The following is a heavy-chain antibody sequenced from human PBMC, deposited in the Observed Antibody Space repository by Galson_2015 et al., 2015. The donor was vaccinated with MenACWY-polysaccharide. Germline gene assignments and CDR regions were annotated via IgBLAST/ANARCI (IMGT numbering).Heavy chain of an antibody. CDR2: ISGSDGRT. J-gene: IGHJ3*02. CDR1: GFTFSSYA. Sequence: SLRLSCAASGFTFSSYAMSWVRQAPGKGLEWVSSISGSDGRTHHADSVKGRFTISRDNSKNTLYLQMNSLRAEDTAVYYCAKDSDGSGPPDCYDMWGQGTMVPVS. V-gene: IGHV3-23*01. D-gene: IGHD3-22*01. CDR3: AKDSDGSGPPDCYDM.